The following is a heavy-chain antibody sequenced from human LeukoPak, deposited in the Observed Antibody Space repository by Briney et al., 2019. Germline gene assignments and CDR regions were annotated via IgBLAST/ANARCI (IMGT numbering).Heavy chain of an antibody. D-gene: IGHD4-23*01. Sequence: PGGSLRLSCAASGITFSTYAIHWVRQAPGKGLEWVAVISYHGSNKYYADSVKGRFTISRDNSKNTLYLQMNSLRAEDTAVYYCAKDQGIMTTGVPFDPWGQGTLVTVSS. CDR1: GITFSTYA. J-gene: IGHJ5*02. CDR2: ISYHGSNK. V-gene: IGHV3-30-3*01. CDR3: AKDQGIMTTGVPFDP.